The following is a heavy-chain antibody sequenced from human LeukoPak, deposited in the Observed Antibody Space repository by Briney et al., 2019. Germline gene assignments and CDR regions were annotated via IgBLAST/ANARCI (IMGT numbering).Heavy chain of an antibody. CDR2: IYYSGST. CDR1: GGSVSSGSYF. Sequence: SETLSLTCTVSGGSVSSGSYFWSWIRQPPGKGLEWSGYIYYSGSTNYNPSLKSRVTISVDTSKNQFSLKLSSVTAADTAVYWCARGIIRGADTPYYYGMDVWGRGTTVTVSS. CDR3: ARGIIRGADTPYYYGMDV. V-gene: IGHV4-61*01. J-gene: IGHJ6*02. D-gene: IGHD3-10*01.